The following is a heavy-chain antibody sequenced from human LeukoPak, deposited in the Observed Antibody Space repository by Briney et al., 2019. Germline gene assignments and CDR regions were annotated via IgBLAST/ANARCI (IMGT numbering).Heavy chain of an antibody. J-gene: IGHJ6*03. CDR1: GFTFSSYS. D-gene: IGHD2-15*01. V-gene: IGHV3-48*01. CDR3: ARAHLPPVGVVDYYMDV. Sequence: QSGGSLRLSCAASGFTFSSYSMNWVRQAPGKGLEWVSYISSSSSTIYYADSVKGRFTISRDNSKNTLYLQMNSLRAEDTAVYYCARAHLPPVGVVDYYMDVWGKGTTVTVSS. CDR2: ISSSSSTI.